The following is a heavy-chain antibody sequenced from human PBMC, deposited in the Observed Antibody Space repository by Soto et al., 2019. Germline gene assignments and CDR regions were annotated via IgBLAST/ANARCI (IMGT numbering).Heavy chain of an antibody. CDR3: ARGPSGDKVDN. Sequence: QVQLQESGPGLVKPSQTLSLTCTVSGGSISSDYYCWSWIRQSPEKGLEWIGHIYNSVTTYSNPSRRSRVTISVDTSKNHFSLKLTSVTAADTAVSYCARGPSGDKVDNWGQGTLVTVSS. J-gene: IGHJ4*02. D-gene: IGHD7-27*01. V-gene: IGHV4-30-4*01. CDR2: IYNSVTT. CDR1: GGSISSDYYC.